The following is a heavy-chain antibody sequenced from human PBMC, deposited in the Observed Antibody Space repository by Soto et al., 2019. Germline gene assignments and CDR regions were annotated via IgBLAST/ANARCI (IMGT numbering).Heavy chain of an antibody. V-gene: IGHV3-30*18. Sequence: QVQLVESGGGVVQPGRSLRLSCAASGFTFSSYGMHWVRQAPGKGLEWLAVVSYDGNNKYYRDSVKGRFTVSRDNSKNTLYLQINSLTAEDTAVFYYAKGGDHLLGLPDYWGRGTLVTVSS. J-gene: IGHJ4*02. D-gene: IGHD3-3*02. CDR1: GFTFSSYG. CDR2: VSYDGNNK. CDR3: AKGGDHLLGLPDY.